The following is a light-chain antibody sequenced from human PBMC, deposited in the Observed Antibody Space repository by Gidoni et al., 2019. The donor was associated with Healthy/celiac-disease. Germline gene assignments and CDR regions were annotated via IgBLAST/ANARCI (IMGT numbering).Light chain of an antibody. CDR1: ALPKQY. V-gene: IGLV3-25*03. CDR3: QSADSSGTYGVV. CDR2: KGS. J-gene: IGLJ2*01. Sequence: SYELTQPPSGSVAPGQTARITCSGDALPKQYAYWYQQKPGQAPVLVLYKGSERPSGIPERFSGSSSGTTVPLTISGVQAEDEADYYCQSADSSGTYGVVFGGGTKLTVL.